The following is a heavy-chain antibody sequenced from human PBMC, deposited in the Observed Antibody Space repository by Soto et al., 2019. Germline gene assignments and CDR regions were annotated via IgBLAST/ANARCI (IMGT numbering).Heavy chain of an antibody. CDR2: IYYSGST. CDR3: ARRRLLYYYMDV. V-gene: IGHV4-39*01. J-gene: IGHJ6*03. D-gene: IGHD2-21*02. CDR1: GGSISSSSYY. Sequence: PSETLSLTCTVSGGSISSSSYYWGWIRQPPGKGLEWIGSIYYSGSTYYNPSLKSPVTISVDMAKNPFSLKLSSVTAADTAVYYCARRRLLYYYMDVWGKGTTVTVSS.